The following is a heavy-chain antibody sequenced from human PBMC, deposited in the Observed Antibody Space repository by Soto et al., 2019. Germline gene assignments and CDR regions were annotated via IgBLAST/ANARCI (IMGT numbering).Heavy chain of an antibody. D-gene: IGHD4-17*01. V-gene: IGHV3-49*03. CDR1: GFTFGDYA. Sequence: GGSLRLSCTASGFTFGDYAMSWFRQAPGKGLEWVGFIRSKAYGGTTEYAASVKGRFTISRDDSKSIAYLQMNSLKTEDTAVYYCTRDQREDDYGDYGGYYYYYMDVWGKGTTVTVSS. CDR2: IRSKAYGGTT. J-gene: IGHJ6*03. CDR3: TRDQREDDYGDYGGYYYYYMDV.